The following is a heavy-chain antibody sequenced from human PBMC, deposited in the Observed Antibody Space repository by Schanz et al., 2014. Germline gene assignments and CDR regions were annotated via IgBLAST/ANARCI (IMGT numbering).Heavy chain of an antibody. CDR2: IRTSASDT. V-gene: IGHV3-11*05. J-gene: IGHJ5*02. CDR1: GFIFNDYY. Sequence: QVQLVESGGGLVKPGGSLRLSCAASGFIFNDYYMNWIRQAPGKGLEWVSTIRTSASDTFYADSVKGRFTISRDNSQNTLYLQMISLGVDDTAVYYCARGRARQLVHWFDPWGQGTLVTVSS. CDR3: ARGRARQLVHWFDP. D-gene: IGHD6-13*01.